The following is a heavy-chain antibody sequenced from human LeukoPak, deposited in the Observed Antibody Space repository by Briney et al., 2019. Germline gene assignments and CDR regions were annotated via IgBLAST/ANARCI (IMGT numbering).Heavy chain of an antibody. CDR1: GFTFSNAW. J-gene: IGHJ4*02. D-gene: IGHD3-22*01. CDR2: IKSKADGGTA. CDR3: TTFRTARNYDINGYCCS. V-gene: IGHV3-15*01. Sequence: PGGSLRLSCAAPGFTFSNAWMSWVRQTPGKGLEWVGRIKSKADGGTADYASPLQGRFTISRDDSTSTLYLQLNSLKTEDTAVYFCTTFRTARNYDINGYCCSWGQRTLVTVSS.